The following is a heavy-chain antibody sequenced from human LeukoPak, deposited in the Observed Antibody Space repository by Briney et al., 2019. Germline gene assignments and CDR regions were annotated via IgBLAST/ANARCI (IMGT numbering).Heavy chain of an antibody. D-gene: IGHD5-12*01. Sequence: SGPTLVKPTQTLTLTCTFSGFSLSTGVVGVGWIRQPPGKALEWLARIDWDDDKYYSTSLKTRLTISKDTSKNQVVLTMTNVDPVDTATYYCARIRVATNSFDYWGQGTLVTVSS. J-gene: IGHJ4*02. CDR2: IDWDDDK. CDR3: ARIRVATNSFDY. V-gene: IGHV2-70*11. CDR1: GFSLSTGVVG.